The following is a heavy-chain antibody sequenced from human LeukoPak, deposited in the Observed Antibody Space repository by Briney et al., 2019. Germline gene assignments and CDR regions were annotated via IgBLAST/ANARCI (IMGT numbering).Heavy chain of an antibody. CDR2: LNIGGGGT. J-gene: IGHJ6*02. V-gene: IGHV3-23*01. CDR1: GFTFRNYA. CDR3: AKASGSSGHSFGYGMDV. D-gene: IGHD6-19*01. Sequence: GASLRLSCVASGFTFRNYAMSWVRQAPGKGLEWVSGLNIGGGGTDYADSVKGRVTISSDNSRNTVCLEMNSLRDEDTAVYYCAKASGSSGHSFGYGMDVWGQGTTVTVSS.